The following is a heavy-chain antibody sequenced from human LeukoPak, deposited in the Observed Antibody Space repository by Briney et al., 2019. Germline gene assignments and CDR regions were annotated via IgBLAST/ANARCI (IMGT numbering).Heavy chain of an antibody. J-gene: IGHJ4*02. Sequence: GGSLRLSCAASGFTFSSYWMSWVRQAPGKGLEWVANIKQDGSEKYYVDSVKGRFTISRDNAKSSLYLQMNSLRAEDTAVYYCARVARGGWLQESYWGQGTLVTVSS. CDR3: ARVARGGWLQESY. V-gene: IGHV3-7*05. CDR2: IKQDGSEK. D-gene: IGHD5-24*01. CDR1: GFTFSSYW.